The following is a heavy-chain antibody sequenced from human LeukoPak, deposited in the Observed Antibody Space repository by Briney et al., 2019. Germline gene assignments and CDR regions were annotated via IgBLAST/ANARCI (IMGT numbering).Heavy chain of an antibody. J-gene: IGHJ4*02. CDR2: ISAYSGNT. D-gene: IGHD1-26*01. Sequence: GASVKVSCKTSGYTFTSYNINWVRQAPGQGLEWMGWISAYSGNTNYAQKLQGRVTMTTDTSTNTAYMDLRGLISDDTAAYYCARDRGIVGAKPIFDNWGQGTLVTVSS. V-gene: IGHV1-18*01. CDR3: ARDRGIVGAKPIFDN. CDR1: GYTFTSYN.